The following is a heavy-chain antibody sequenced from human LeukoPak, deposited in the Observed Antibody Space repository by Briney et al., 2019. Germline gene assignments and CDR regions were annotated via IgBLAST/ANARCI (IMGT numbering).Heavy chain of an antibody. J-gene: IGHJ6*03. CDR3: AKDGGYCSSTSLLYYYYYMDV. V-gene: IGHV3-30*02. CDR1: GFTFSSYG. Sequence: GGSLRLSCAASGFTFSSYGMHWVRQAPGKGLEWVALIRYDGSNKYYADSVKGRFTISRDNSKNTLYLQMNSLRAEDTAVYYCAKDGGYCSSTSLLYYYYYMDVWGKGTTVTVSS. D-gene: IGHD2-2*01. CDR2: IRYDGSNK.